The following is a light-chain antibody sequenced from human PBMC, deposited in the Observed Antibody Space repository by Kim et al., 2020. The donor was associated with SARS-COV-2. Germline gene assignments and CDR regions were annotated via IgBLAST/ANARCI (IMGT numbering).Light chain of an antibody. V-gene: IGKV2-30*02. CDR2: KVS. CDR3: MQGSYWSYT. CDR1: QSLVHSDGNTY. Sequence: DVVMTQSPLSLPVTLGQPASISCRSSQSLVHSDGNTYLNWFHQRPGQSPRRLIYKVSNRDSGVPDRFSGSGSGTDFTLKISRVEAEDVGVYYCMQGSYWSYTFGQGTKLEI. J-gene: IGKJ2*01.